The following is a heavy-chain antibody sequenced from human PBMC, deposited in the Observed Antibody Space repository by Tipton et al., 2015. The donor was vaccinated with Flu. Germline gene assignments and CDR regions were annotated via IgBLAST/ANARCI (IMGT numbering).Heavy chain of an antibody. CDR2: IYYSGST. Sequence: TLSLTCTVSGGSISSYYWSWIRQPPGKGLEWIGYIYYSGSTNYNPSLKSRVTISVDTSKNQFSLKLSSVTAADTAVYYCARDSAADYGMDVWGQGTTVTVSS. D-gene: IGHD6-13*01. J-gene: IGHJ6*02. CDR1: GGSISSYY. V-gene: IGHV4-59*08. CDR3: ARDSAADYGMDV.